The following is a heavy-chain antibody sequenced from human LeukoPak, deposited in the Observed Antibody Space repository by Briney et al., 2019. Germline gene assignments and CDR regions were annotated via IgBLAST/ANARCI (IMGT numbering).Heavy chain of an antibody. J-gene: IGHJ6*02. CDR1: GGSFSGYY. CDR3: ARGRFSVVDYGMDV. V-gene: IGHV4-34*01. CDR2: INHSGST. Sequence: PSETLSLTCAVYGGSFSGYYWSWIRQPPGKGLEWIGEINHSGSTNYNPSLKSRVTISVDTSKNQFSLKLSSVTAADTAVYYCARGRFSVVDYGMDVWGQGTTVTVSS. D-gene: IGHD2-15*01.